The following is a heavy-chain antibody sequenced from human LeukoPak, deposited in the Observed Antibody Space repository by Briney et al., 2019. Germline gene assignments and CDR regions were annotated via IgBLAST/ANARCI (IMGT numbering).Heavy chain of an antibody. Sequence: SETLSLTCTVSGGSISSSSYYWGWVRQPPGKGLEWIGSIYYSGSTYYNPSLKSRVTISVDTSKNQFSLKLSSVTAADTAVYYCAGHWMKSTDNWFDPWGQGTLVTVSS. CDR2: IYYSGST. CDR1: GGSISSSSYY. V-gene: IGHV4-39*01. CDR3: AGHWMKSTDNWFDP. D-gene: IGHD2-2*03. J-gene: IGHJ5*02.